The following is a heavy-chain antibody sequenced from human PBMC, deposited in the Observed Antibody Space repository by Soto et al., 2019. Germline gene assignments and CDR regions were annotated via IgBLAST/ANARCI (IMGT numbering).Heavy chain of an antibody. CDR1: GFSLSTSGVG. V-gene: IGHV2-5*02. Sequence: QITLKESGPTLVKPTQSLTLTCTFSGFSLSTSGVGVGWIRQPPGKALEWLALIYWDDEKRYSPSLKSRLTITKDTSKNQVVLTMTNMDPVDTATYYCARLRPVSNYYHYVMDVWGQGTTVTVSS. J-gene: IGHJ6*02. CDR3: ARLRPVSNYYHYVMDV. D-gene: IGHD4-4*01. CDR2: IYWDDEK.